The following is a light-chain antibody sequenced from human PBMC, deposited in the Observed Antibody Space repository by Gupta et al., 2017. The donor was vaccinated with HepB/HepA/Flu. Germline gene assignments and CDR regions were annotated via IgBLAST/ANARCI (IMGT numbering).Light chain of an antibody. Sequence: AIRMTQSPSSFSASTGDRVTITCRASQGISSYLAWYQQKPGKAPKLLIYAASTLQSGVPSRFSGSGSGTDFTLTISCLQSEDFATYYCQQDYSYLTFGPGTKVDIK. CDR3: QQDYSYLT. V-gene: IGKV1-8*01. CDR1: QGISSY. J-gene: IGKJ3*01. CDR2: AAS.